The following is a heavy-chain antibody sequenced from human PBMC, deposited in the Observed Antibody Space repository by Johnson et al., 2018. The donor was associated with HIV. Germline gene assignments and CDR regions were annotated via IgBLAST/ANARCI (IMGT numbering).Heavy chain of an antibody. CDR1: PFTFTNYA. CDR2: MSFSGG. V-gene: IGHV3-23*02. Sequence: VLLLESGGGLVQPGGSLRLSCGASPFTFTNYAMRWVRQAPVKGLDWVSVMSFSGGKGRFTISRDDSKSIAYLQMNSLKTEDTAVYYCVRGGSYAGHNSDVFDIWGQGTMVTVSS. D-gene: IGHD3-16*01. CDR3: VRGGSYAGHNSDVFDI. J-gene: IGHJ3*02.